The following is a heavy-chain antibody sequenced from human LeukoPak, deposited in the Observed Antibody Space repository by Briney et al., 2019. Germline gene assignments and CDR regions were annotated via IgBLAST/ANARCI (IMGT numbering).Heavy chain of an antibody. Sequence: GTSVKVSCKASGFTFTSSAVQWVRQARGQGLEWMGRIIPMIGALKYAQKFQGRVTITADKSTSTAYMEVNSLKSEDTAVYYCARDQKVGATPYFGMDVWGRGTTVTVSS. J-gene: IGHJ6*02. CDR2: IIPMIGAL. D-gene: IGHD1-26*01. CDR1: GFTFTSSA. CDR3: ARDQKVGATPYFGMDV. V-gene: IGHV1-69*04.